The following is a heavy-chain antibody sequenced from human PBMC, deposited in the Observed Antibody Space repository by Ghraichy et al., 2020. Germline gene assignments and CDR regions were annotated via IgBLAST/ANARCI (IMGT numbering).Heavy chain of an antibody. D-gene: IGHD2-2*01. V-gene: IGHV1-2*06. CDR1: GYSFADYY. Sequence: ASVKVSCKASGYSFADYYIHWVRQAPGQGLEYMGRIITSNDGTNYAQSFQGRVTMTSDTSISTVYMELSRLGSDDTAIYYCGRDAAAIGNWFDSWGQGTLVTVSS. J-gene: IGHJ5*01. CDR2: IITSNDGT. CDR3: GRDAAAIGNWFDS.